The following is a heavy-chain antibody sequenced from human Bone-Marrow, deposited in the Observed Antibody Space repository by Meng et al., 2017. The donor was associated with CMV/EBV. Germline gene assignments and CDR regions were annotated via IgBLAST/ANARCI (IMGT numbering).Heavy chain of an antibody. CDR3: ARGPWNFPFAH. CDR1: GFTFNAYA. J-gene: IGHJ4*02. V-gene: IGHV3-23*01. CDR2: ISGSGGST. D-gene: IGHD1-7*01. Sequence: GESLKISCAVSGFTFNAYAMSWVRQAPGKGLERVSAISGSGGSTYYADSVKGRFTISRDNSKNTLYLQMDSLTTEDTAMYFCARGPWNFPFAHWGQGPRVTFSS.